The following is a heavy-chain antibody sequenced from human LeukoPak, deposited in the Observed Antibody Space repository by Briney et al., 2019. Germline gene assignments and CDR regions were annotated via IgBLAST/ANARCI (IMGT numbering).Heavy chain of an antibody. D-gene: IGHD3-3*01. CDR2: ISGSGGST. V-gene: IGHV3-23*01. CDR3: AKDLVARNDFWSGYYNPPSSFDY. Sequence: GGSLRLSCAASGFTFSSYAMSWVRQAPGKGLEWVSAISGSGGSTYYADSVKGRFTISRDNSKNTLHLQMNSLRAEDTAVYYCAKDLVARNDFWSGYYNPPSSFDYWGQGTLVTVSS. CDR1: GFTFSSYA. J-gene: IGHJ4*02.